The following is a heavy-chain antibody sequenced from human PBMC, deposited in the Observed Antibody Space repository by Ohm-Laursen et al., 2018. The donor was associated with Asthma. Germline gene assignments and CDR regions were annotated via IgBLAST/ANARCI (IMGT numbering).Heavy chain of an antibody. Sequence: SQTLSLTCTVSGGSISSGDYYWSWIRQPPGKGLEWIGYIYHSVSTYYSPSLKSRVTISGDTSKNQFSLKLSFVTAADTAVYYCARVLRGWFDPWGQGTLVTVSS. CDR3: ARVLRGWFDP. J-gene: IGHJ5*02. D-gene: IGHD5-12*01. CDR2: IYHSVST. CDR1: GGSISSGDYY. V-gene: IGHV4-30-4*01.